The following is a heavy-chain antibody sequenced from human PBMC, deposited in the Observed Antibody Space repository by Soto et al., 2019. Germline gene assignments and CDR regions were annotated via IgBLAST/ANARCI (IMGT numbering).Heavy chain of an antibody. Sequence: QVQLVQSGAEGKKPGASVKVSCKASGYTFTSYDVNWVRQATGQGLEWMGWMNPNSGNKGYAQKFQGSVPMTRNTSISTAYMELSSLRSEDQAVYYCARAQQVRGFDPWGQGTLVTVSS. V-gene: IGHV1-8*01. CDR1: GYTFTSYD. CDR2: MNPNSGNK. J-gene: IGHJ5*02. D-gene: IGHD6-13*01. CDR3: ARAQQVRGFDP.